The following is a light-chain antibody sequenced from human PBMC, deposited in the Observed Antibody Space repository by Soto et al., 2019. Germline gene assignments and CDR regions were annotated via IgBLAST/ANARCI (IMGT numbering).Light chain of an antibody. J-gene: IGKJ1*01. CDR2: GAS. CDR1: HTVSSS. V-gene: IGKV3-11*01. CDR3: QQRSNWPKT. Sequence: EILMTQSPATLSVSAGERATLSCGASHTVSSSLAWYQQKPGKAPRLLIYGASSRATGIPDRFSGSGSGTDFTLTISSLEPEDFAVYYCQQRSNWPKTFGQGTKVDIK.